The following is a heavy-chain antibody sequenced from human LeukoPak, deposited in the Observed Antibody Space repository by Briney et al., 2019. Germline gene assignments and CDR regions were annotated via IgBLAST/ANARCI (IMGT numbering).Heavy chain of an antibody. Sequence: ASVKVSCKASGYTFTSYYMHWVRQAPGQGLEWMGIINPSGGSTSYAQKFRGGVTMTRDMSTSTVYMELSSLRSEDTAVYYCAREGTAMAAGDYWGQGTLVTVSS. J-gene: IGHJ4*02. CDR1: GYTFTSYY. CDR2: INPSGGST. D-gene: IGHD5-18*01. CDR3: AREGTAMAAGDY. V-gene: IGHV1-46*01.